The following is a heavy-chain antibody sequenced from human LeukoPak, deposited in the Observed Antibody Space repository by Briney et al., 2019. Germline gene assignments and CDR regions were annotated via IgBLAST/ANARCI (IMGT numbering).Heavy chain of an antibody. Sequence: SETLSLTCTVSGGSISSGDYYWSWIRQPPGKGLEWIGYIYYSGSTYYNPSLKSRVTISVDTSKNQFSLKLSSVTAADTAVYYCARGMRAYYSYRDNNWFDPWGRGTLVTVSS. CDR3: ARGMRAYYSYRDNNWFDP. D-gene: IGHD5-18*01. V-gene: IGHV4-30-4*01. CDR1: GGSISSGDYY. J-gene: IGHJ5*02. CDR2: IYYSGST.